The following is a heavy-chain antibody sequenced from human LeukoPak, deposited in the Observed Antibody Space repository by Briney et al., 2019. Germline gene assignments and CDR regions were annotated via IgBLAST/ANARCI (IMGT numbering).Heavy chain of an antibody. J-gene: IGHJ3*02. CDR3: AKDTASSGYIPIDPFDI. D-gene: IGHD3-22*01. CDR1: GGTFSGYA. V-gene: IGHV3-23*01. Sequence: PGGSLRLSCAASGGTFSGYAMSWVRQAPGKGLEGVAAISGSGGSTYYADSVKGRFTIARDNSKKSLYLQMNGLSAEDTAVYCGAKDTASSGYIPIDPFDIWAKGTMVTAPS. CDR2: ISGSGGST.